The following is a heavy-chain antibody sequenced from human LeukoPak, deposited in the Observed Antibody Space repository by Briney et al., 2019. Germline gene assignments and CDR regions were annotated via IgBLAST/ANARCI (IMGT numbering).Heavy chain of an antibody. CDR1: GGSFSGYY. Sequence: PSETLSLTCAVYGGSFSGYYWSWIRQPPGKGLEWIGEINHSGSTNYNPSLKSRVTISVDTSKNQFSLKLSSVTSADTAVYYCARDRCSSTSCAAGGWSDPWGQGTLVTVSS. V-gene: IGHV4-34*01. CDR3: ARDRCSSTSCAAGGWSDP. J-gene: IGHJ5*02. D-gene: IGHD2-2*01. CDR2: INHSGST.